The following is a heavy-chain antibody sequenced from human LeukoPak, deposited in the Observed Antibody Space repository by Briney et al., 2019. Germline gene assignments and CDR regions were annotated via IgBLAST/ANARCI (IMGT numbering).Heavy chain of an antibody. CDR2: INHSGST. CDR1: GGSFSGYY. CDR3: ARSFGGYSYGFDY. Sequence: SETLSLTCAVYGGSFSGYYWSWIRQPPGKGLEWIGEINHSGSTNYNPSLKSRVTMSVDTSKNQFSLKLSSVTAADTAVYYCARSFGGYSYGFDYWGQGTLVTVSS. J-gene: IGHJ4*02. V-gene: IGHV4-34*01. D-gene: IGHD5-18*01.